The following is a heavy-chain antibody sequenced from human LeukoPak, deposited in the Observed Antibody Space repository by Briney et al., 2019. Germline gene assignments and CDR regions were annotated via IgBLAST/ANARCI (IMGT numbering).Heavy chain of an antibody. CDR3: ARPSRYNDAFDI. CDR2: INPSGGST. D-gene: IGHD6-13*01. Sequence: GASVTVSCKASGYTFTSYYMHWVRQAPGQGLEWMGIINPSGGSTSYAQKFQGRVTMTRDMSTSTVYMELSSLRSEDTAVYYCARPSRYNDAFDIWGQGTMVTVSS. CDR1: GYTFTSYY. J-gene: IGHJ3*02. V-gene: IGHV1-46*01.